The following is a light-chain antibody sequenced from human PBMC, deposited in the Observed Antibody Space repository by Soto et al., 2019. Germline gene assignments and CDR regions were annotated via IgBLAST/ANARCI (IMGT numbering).Light chain of an antibody. CDR1: SSDVGGYNY. J-gene: IGLJ2*01. CDR3: SSYTSSSTLDVV. Sequence: QSVLTQPASVSGSPGQSITISCTGTSSDVGGYNYVSWYQQHPGKAPKLMIYEVSNRPSGVSNRFSGSKSGNTASLTISGLQAEDEDDDYCSSYTSSSTLDVVFGGGTKLTVL. V-gene: IGLV2-14*01. CDR2: EVS.